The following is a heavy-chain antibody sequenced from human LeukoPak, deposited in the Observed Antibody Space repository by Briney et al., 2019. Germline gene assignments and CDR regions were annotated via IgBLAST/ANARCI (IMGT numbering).Heavy chain of an antibody. D-gene: IGHD3-22*01. CDR2: IYYSGST. CDR3: ARAPMEYYYDSSGYQQYAFDI. Sequence: SETLSLTCTVSGGSISSSSYYWGWIRQPPGKGLEWIGSIYYSGSTYYNPSLKSRVTMSVDTSKNQFSLKLSSVTAADTAVYYCARAPMEYYYDSSGYQQYAFDIWGQGTMVTVSS. J-gene: IGHJ3*02. V-gene: IGHV4-39*07. CDR1: GGSISSSSYY.